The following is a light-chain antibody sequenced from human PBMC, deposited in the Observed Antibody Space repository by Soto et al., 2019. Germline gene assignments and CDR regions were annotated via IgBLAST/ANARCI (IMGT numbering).Light chain of an antibody. CDR3: HQRSNWPPEIT. CDR1: QSVSSY. J-gene: IGKJ5*01. V-gene: IGKV3-11*01. CDR2: DAS. Sequence: EIVLTQSPATLSLSPGERATLSCRASQSVSSYLAWYQQKPGQAPRLLIYDASNRATAIPARFSGSGSGTDFTLTISSLEPEDFAVYYCHQRSNWPPEITFGQGTRLEIK.